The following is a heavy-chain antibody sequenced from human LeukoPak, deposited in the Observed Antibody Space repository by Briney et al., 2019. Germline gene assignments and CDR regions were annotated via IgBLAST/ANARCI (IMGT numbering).Heavy chain of an antibody. D-gene: IGHD6-19*01. Sequence: PGRSLRLSCAASGFTFSSYAMHWVRQAPGKGLEWVAVISYDGSNKYYADSVKGRFTISRDNSKNTLYLQMNSLRAEDTAVYYCARSPIAVAGTGVEDYWGQGTLVTVSS. V-gene: IGHV3-30-3*01. CDR1: GFTFSSYA. J-gene: IGHJ4*02. CDR3: ARSPIAVAGTGVEDY. CDR2: ISYDGSNK.